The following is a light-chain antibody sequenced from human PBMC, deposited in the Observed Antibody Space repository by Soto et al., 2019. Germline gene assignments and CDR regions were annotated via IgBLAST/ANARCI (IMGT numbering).Light chain of an antibody. CDR3: NSFTTSSTYV. J-gene: IGLJ1*01. V-gene: IGLV2-18*02. CDR2: DVT. CDR1: SSDVGSYNR. Sequence: QSALTQPPSVSGSPGQSVAISCTGTSSDVGSYNRVAWYQQPPGTAPKLIIYDVTNRPSGVPDRFSGSKSGNTASLTISGFQDEDGADYYCNSFTTSSTYVFGTGTKVTVL.